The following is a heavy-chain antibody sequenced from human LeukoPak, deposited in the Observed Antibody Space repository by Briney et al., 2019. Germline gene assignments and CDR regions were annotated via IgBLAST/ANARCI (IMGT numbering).Heavy chain of an antibody. Sequence: ASXKVSCKASGYTFTGHFVHWVRQAPGQGLEWMGWINPNSGGAKYAQNFQGRVSITTDTTISTAYMELSRLRSADTAVYYCARALRTDILSTDYWGQGTLVTVSS. CDR3: ARALRTDILSTDY. CDR2: INPNSGGA. V-gene: IGHV1-2*02. CDR1: GYTFTGHF. J-gene: IGHJ4*02. D-gene: IGHD3-9*01.